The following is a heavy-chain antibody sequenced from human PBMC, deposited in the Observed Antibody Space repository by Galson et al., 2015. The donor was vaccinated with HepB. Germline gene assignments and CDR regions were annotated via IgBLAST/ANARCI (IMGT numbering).Heavy chain of an antibody. CDR1: GFIFSTYS. D-gene: IGHD1-14*01. CDR3: ARSGSTGQVDY. Sequence: SLRLSCAASGFIFSTYSMNWVRQAPGKGLEWVSSITHTRGFMYYADSLKGRFTISGDNAKNSLYLQMNSLTAADTAVYYCARSGSTGQVDYWGQGTLVTVSS. J-gene: IGHJ4*02. CDR2: ITHTRGFM. V-gene: IGHV3-21*06.